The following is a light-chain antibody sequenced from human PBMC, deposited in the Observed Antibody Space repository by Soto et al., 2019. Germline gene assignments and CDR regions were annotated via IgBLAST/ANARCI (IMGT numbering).Light chain of an antibody. V-gene: IGLV1-44*01. CDR1: SSNIGRST. CDR2: SNN. Sequence: QSVLTQPPSASGTPGQRVTISCSGGSSNIGRSTVNWYQQLPGTAPKLLIYSNNQRPSGVPDRFSGSKSGTSASLAISGLQSEDEADYYCAAWDDSLNVVFGGGTKVTVL. J-gene: IGLJ2*01. CDR3: AAWDDSLNVV.